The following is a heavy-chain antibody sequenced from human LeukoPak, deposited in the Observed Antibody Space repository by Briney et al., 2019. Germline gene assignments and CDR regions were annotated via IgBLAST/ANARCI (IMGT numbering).Heavy chain of an antibody. V-gene: IGHV4-34*01. D-gene: IGHD3-10*01. J-gene: IGHJ4*02. CDR1: GGSFSGHD. CDR3: ARVDYHSGSPTNY. CDR2: ISRSGGT. Sequence: SETLSLTCAVYGGSFSGHDCHWLRQSPGKGLEWIGEISRSGGTYYNPSLKSRVTISLDTSKNQFSLNLSSVTAADTAIYYCARVDYHSGSPTNYWGQGTPVTVSS.